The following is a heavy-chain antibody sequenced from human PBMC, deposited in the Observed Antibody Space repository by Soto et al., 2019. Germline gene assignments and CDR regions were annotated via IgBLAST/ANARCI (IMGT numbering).Heavy chain of an antibody. Sequence: SVKVSCKASGGTFSSYAISWVRQAPGQGLEWMGGITPIFGTANYAQRFQGRVTLTSDTSISTAYMELNRLTSDDTAVFYCARQSCGSTSCFYDYWGPGTLVTVSS. D-gene: IGHD2-2*01. CDR3: ARQSCGSTSCFYDY. CDR2: ITPIFGTA. V-gene: IGHV1-69*05. CDR1: GGTFSSYA. J-gene: IGHJ4*02.